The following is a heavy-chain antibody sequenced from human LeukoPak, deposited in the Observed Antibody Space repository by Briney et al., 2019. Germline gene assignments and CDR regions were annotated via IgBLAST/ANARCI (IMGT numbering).Heavy chain of an antibody. J-gene: IGHJ3*02. CDR3: ARGPYCTNGVCYRDAFDI. V-gene: IGHV4-34*01. CDR2: INHSGST. D-gene: IGHD2-8*01. CDR1: GGSFSGYY. Sequence: SETLSLTCAVYGGSFSGYYWSWIRQPPGKGLEWIGEINHSGSTNYNPSLKSRVTISVDTSKNQFSLKLSSVTAADTAVYYCARGPYCTNGVCYRDAFDIWGQGTMVTVSS.